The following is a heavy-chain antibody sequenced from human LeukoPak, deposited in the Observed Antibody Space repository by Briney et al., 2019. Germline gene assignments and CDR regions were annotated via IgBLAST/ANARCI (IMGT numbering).Heavy chain of an antibody. CDR2: VSRFGGTT. V-gene: IGHV3-23*01. CDR3: VKHVGSRWSNNRFDP. Sequence: GGSLRLSCAASGFTFASYAMSWVRQAPGKGLEWVSAVSRFGGTTYYADSAKGRFTISRDNSNNTVYLQMNSLRVGDTALYYCVKHVGSRWSNNRFDPWGQGTLVTVS. CDR1: GFTFASYA. D-gene: IGHD6-13*01. J-gene: IGHJ5*02.